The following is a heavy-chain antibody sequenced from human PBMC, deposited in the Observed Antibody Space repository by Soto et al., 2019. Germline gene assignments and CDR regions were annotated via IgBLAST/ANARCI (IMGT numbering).Heavy chain of an antibody. D-gene: IGHD2-8*01. J-gene: IGHJ4*02. CDR3: ARRALPQCINGVCYKDGFWDY. CDR1: GGSVSSGGYY. V-gene: IGHV4-31*03. CDR2: IYYSGTN. Sequence: SETLSLTCTVSGGSVSSGGYYWSWIRQHPGTGLEWIGYIYYSGTNYFNPSLKSRASISLDTSKNEFSLKLTSVTAADTAVYYCARRALPQCINGVCYKDGFWDYWGQGALVTVSS.